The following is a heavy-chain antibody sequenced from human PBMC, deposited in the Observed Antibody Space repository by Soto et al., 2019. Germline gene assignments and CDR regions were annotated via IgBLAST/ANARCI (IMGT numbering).Heavy chain of an antibody. D-gene: IGHD2-8*02. Sequence: EVQVVESGGGLVQPGRSLRLSCAASGFSFDDYAMHWVRQAPGKGLEWVSGIRWNSGTIGYADSVKGRFTISRDKAKNSLYLQMNSLRAEDTALYYCAKSTGGTANGMGVWGQGTTVTVSS. CDR3: AKSTGGTANGMGV. CDR1: GFSFDDYA. CDR2: IRWNSGTI. V-gene: IGHV3-9*01. J-gene: IGHJ6*02.